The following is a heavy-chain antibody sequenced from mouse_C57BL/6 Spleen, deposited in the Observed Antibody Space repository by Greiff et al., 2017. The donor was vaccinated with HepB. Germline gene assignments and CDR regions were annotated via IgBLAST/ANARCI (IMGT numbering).Heavy chain of an antibody. CDR3: ARHNYYGSSYTYFDY. Sequence: QVHVKQSGAELVKPGASVKLSCKASGYTFTEYTIHWVKQRSGQGLEWIGWFYPGSGSIKYNEKFKDKATLTADRSSSTVYMELSRLTSEDSAVYFCARHNYYGSSYTYFDYWGQGTTLTVSS. V-gene: IGHV1-62-2*01. CDR2: FYPGSGSI. D-gene: IGHD1-1*01. CDR1: GYTFTEYT. J-gene: IGHJ2*01.